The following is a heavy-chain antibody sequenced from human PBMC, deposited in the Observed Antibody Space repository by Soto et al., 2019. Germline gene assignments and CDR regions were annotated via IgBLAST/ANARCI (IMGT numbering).Heavy chain of an antibody. CDR1: GYSLTEYY. Sequence: GASVKVSCKASGYSLTEYYLHWVRQAPGQGLEWMGWINPTTGGTTYAQKFEGRVTMTRDRSVNTAYMELSRLRSDDTALYFCARASGSPLPGPAPLGFWGQGSLVTVSS. J-gene: IGHJ4*02. CDR3: ARASGSPLPGPAPLGF. D-gene: IGHD1-26*01. CDR2: INPTTGGT. V-gene: IGHV1-2*02.